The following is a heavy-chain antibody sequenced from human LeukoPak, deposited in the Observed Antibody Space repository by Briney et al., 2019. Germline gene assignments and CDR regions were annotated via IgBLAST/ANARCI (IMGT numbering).Heavy chain of an antibody. D-gene: IGHD2-15*01. CDR3: ARDQVGAARFDS. CDR1: GYIFSGYY. CDR2: INPNSGDT. Sequence: ASVKVSCKASGYIFSGYYMHWVRQAPGQGLEWMGWINPNSGDTNYAQKFQGRVTMTRDTSIRTAYMELSRLRSDDTAVYYCARDQVGAARFDSWGQGTLVTVSP. V-gene: IGHV1-2*02. J-gene: IGHJ4*02.